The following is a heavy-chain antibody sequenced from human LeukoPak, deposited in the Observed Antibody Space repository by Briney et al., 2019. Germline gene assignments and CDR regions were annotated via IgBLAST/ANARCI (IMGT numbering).Heavy chain of an antibody. CDR2: ISAYNGNT. J-gene: IGHJ6*03. CDR1: GYIFINFG. CDR3: ARWAPSGDRDYYYYFMDV. V-gene: IGHV1-18*01. Sequence: ASVKVSCKASGYIFINFGITWVRQAPGQGLEWMGWISAYNGNTNYAQNLQGRLTMTTDTSTSTAYMELRSLRSDDTAVYYCARWAPSGDRDYYYYFMDVWGKGTTVTVSS. D-gene: IGHD2-21*02.